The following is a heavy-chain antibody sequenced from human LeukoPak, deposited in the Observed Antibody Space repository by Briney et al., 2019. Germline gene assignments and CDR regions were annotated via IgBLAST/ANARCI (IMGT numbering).Heavy chain of an antibody. CDR1: GFTFSSYA. D-gene: IGHD1-14*01. J-gene: IGHJ6*02. V-gene: IGHV3-7*01. Sequence: PGGSLRLSCAASGFTFSSYAMSWVRQAPGKGLEWVANIKQDGSEKYYVDSVKGRFTISRDNARNSLYLQMNTLRAEDTAVYCCARARNEDVWGQGTTVTVSS. CDR3: ARARNEDV. CDR2: IKQDGSEK.